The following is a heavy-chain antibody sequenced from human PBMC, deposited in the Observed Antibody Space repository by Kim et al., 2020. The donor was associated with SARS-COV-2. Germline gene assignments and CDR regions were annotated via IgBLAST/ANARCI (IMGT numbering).Heavy chain of an antibody. V-gene: IGHV3-21*01. J-gene: IGHJ3*02. D-gene: IGHD1-26*01. CDR2: I. Sequence: IYYADSVKGRFTISRDNAKNSLDLQMNSLRAEDTAVYYCARVGKADAFDIWGQGTMVTVSS. CDR3: ARVGKADAFDI.